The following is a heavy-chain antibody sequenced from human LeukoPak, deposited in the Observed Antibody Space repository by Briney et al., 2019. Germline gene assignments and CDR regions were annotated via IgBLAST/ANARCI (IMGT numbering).Heavy chain of an antibody. V-gene: IGHV3-30*18. D-gene: IGHD4-11*01. CDR1: GFTFSSYG. CDR3: AKGTLTTVTPIDC. CDR2: ISYDGSNK. J-gene: IGHJ4*02. Sequence: GGSLRLSCAASGFTFSSYGMHWVRQAPGKGLEWVAVISYDGSNKYYADSVKGRFTIPRDNSKNTLYLQMNSLRAEDTAVYYCAKGTLTTVTPIDCWGQGTLVTVSS.